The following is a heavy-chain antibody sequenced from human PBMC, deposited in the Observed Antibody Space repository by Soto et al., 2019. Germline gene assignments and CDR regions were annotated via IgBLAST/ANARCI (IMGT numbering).Heavy chain of an antibody. J-gene: IGHJ6*02. V-gene: IGHV3-13*01. CDR2: IGIGGET. CDR1: RCTFSVCD. Sequence: GGSLRLPWGASRCTFSVCDMLWVRKNKGKGLKWVSAIGIGGETYYSGSVKGRFTISRENAKNSLYLQMSSLRVEDTAIYYCVREWVDTYGIHPPLGLDVWGQGTTVTVSS. D-gene: IGHD5-18*01. CDR3: VREWVDTYGIHPPLGLDV.